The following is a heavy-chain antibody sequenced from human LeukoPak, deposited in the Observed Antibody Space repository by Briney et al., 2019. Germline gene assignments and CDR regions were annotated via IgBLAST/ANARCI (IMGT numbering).Heavy chain of an antibody. CDR1: GGSISSSY. J-gene: IGHJ5*02. CDR2: IYYTGST. V-gene: IGHV4-59*01. CDR3: ASSSWYGNWLDP. Sequence: SETLPLTCTVSGGSISSSYWSWIRQPPGEGLGWIGYIYYTGSTNYNPSLKSRVTISVDTSKSQFSLELSSVTAADTAVYYCASSSWYGNWLDPWGQGTLVTVSS. D-gene: IGHD6-13*01.